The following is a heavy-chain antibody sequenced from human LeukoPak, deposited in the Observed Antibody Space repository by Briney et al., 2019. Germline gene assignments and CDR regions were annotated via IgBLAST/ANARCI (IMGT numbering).Heavy chain of an antibody. J-gene: IGHJ4*02. Sequence: SGPTLVNPTQTLTLTCTFSGFSLSTSRVGLGWIREPPGEALDWVGLLSWNDDKSYSPSRKSRLTITRDTSKNQVVLTMTNMDPVDTPTYYCAHALSYDFWSGYYTGFGYWGQGTLVTVSS. D-gene: IGHD3-3*01. CDR2: LSWNDDK. CDR1: GFSLSTSRVG. V-gene: IGHV2-5*01. CDR3: AHALSYDFWSGYYTGFGY.